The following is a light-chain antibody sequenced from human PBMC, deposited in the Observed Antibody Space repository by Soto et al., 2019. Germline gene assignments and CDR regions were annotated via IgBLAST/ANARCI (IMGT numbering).Light chain of an antibody. CDR3: QVWDSRGV. J-gene: IGLJ2*01. CDR1: NIGSKS. V-gene: IGLV3-21*04. Sequence: SYELTQPPSVSVAPGKTARITCGGNNIGSKSVHWYQQKPGQAPVVVIYYDSDRPSGIPERLSGSNSGNTATLTISRVEAGDEADYYCQVWDSRGVFGGGTKLTVL. CDR2: YDS.